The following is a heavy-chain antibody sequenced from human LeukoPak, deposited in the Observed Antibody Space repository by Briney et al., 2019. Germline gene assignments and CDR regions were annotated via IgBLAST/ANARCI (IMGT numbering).Heavy chain of an antibody. Sequence: PGGSLRLSCAASGFTFSSYEMNRVHQAPGKGLEWVSYISSSGSTIYYADSVKGRFTISRDNAKNSLYLQMNSLRAEDTAVYYCARGDSSGDYWGQGTLVTVSS. CDR1: GFTFSSYE. V-gene: IGHV3-48*03. J-gene: IGHJ4*02. D-gene: IGHD6-19*01. CDR3: ARGDSSGDY. CDR2: ISSSGSTI.